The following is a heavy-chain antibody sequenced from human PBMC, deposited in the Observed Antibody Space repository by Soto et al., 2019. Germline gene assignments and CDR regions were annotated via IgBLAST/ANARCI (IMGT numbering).Heavy chain of an antibody. V-gene: IGHV1-46*01. J-gene: IGHJ4*01. CDR3: ARDLYGRFTVAGH. CDR2: INPSGGST. Sequence: QVQLVQSGAEVKKPGASVKVSCKASGYTFTSYYMHWVRQAPGQGLEWMGIINPSGGSTSYAQKFQCRVTMTRDTSTSTVYMELSSLRSEDTAVYYWARDLYGRFTVAGHWGHGTLVTVSS. CDR1: GYTFTSYY. D-gene: IGHD4-17*01.